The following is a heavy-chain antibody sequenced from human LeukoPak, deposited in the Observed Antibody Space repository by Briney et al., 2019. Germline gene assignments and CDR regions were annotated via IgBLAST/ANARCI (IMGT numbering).Heavy chain of an antibody. CDR2: IYSDGSSY. V-gene: IGHV3-74*03. J-gene: IGHJ2*01. D-gene: IGHD1-26*01. CDR3: AKDRTVGASYWYFDL. Sequence: GGSLRLSCAASGFTFSSYWMHWVRQAPGKGLVWVSRIYSDGSSYTADSVKGRFTISRDSSKNTLFLHMNTLRAEDTAIYYCAKDRTVGASYWYFDLWGRGTLVTVSS. CDR1: GFTFSSYW.